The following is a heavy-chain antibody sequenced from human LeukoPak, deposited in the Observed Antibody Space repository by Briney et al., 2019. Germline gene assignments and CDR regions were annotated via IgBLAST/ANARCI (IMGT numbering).Heavy chain of an antibody. D-gene: IGHD3-22*01. CDR3: AREHYYDSSGYSPNWFDP. J-gene: IGHJ5*02. CDR2: IWYDGSNK. V-gene: IGHV3-33*01. CDR1: GFTFSSYG. Sequence: GRSLRLSCAASGFTFSSYGMHWVRQAPGKGLEWVAVIWYDGSNKYYADSVKGRFTISRDNSKNTLYLQMNSLRAEDTAVYYCAREHYYDSSGYSPNWFDPWGQGTLVTVSS.